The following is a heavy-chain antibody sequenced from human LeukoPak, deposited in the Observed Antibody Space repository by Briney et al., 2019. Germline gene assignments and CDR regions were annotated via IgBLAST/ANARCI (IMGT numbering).Heavy chain of an antibody. D-gene: IGHD1-14*01. CDR2: IYSGGST. CDR1: GFTVSSNY. V-gene: IGHV3-53*01. CDR3: AKSVSNRPQYYFDY. J-gene: IGHJ4*02. Sequence: GGSLRLSCAASGFTVSSNYMSWVRQAPGKGLEWVSVIYSGGSTYYADSVKGRFTISRDNSKNTLYLQMNSLRAEDTAVYYCAKSVSNRPQYYFDYWGQGTLVTVSS.